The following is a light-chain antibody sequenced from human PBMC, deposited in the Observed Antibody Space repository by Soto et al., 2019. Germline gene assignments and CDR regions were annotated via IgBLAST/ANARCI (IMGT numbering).Light chain of an antibody. J-gene: IGKJ1*01. V-gene: IGKV3-15*01. Sequence: EIVMTPSPASLSVPPGDRATLSCRASQSVSTNFAWYLQKPGQAPRLLIYGASTRATAVPARFTASGSGTEFTLSISSLQSDDFGVYYCQQYDTWPRTFGQGTKVDIK. CDR3: QQYDTWPRT. CDR1: QSVSTN. CDR2: GAS.